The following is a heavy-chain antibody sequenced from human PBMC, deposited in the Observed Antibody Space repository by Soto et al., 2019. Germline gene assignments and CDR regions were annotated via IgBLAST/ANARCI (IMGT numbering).Heavy chain of an antibody. D-gene: IGHD2-15*01. CDR2: ISYDGSNK. J-gene: IGHJ4*02. Sequence: GGSLRLSCAASGFTFSNYAMYWVRQAPGKGLEWMAYISYDGSNKFDADSVKGRFLISRDNSKNTVYLQMNSLRPDDTAVYYCAREGEYCSGGSCTYFAYWGQGTLVTVSS. V-gene: IGHV3-30*04. CDR1: GFTFSNYA. CDR3: AREGEYCSGGSCTYFAY.